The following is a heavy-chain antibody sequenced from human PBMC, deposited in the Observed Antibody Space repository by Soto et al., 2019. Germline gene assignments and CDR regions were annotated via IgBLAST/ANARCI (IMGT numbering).Heavy chain of an antibody. Sequence: PGGSLRLSCAASGFTFSSYAMSWVRQAPGKGLEWVSAISGSGGSTYYADSVKGRFTISRDNSKNTLYLQMNSLRAEDTAVYYCAKALRGIVVVPANDAFDIWGQGTMVTVSS. CDR1: GFTFSSYA. CDR3: AKALRGIVVVPANDAFDI. J-gene: IGHJ3*02. CDR2: ISGSGGST. V-gene: IGHV3-23*01. D-gene: IGHD2-2*01.